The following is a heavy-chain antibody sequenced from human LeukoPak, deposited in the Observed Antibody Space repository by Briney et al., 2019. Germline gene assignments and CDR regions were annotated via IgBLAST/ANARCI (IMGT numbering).Heavy chain of an antibody. Sequence: GGSLRLSCAASGFTFSIYAMSWVRRAPGKGLEWVSTITGSGRTTYYADSVKGRFTISRDNSKNTLHLQMNRLRAEDTAVYYCAKDPRIAAADYWGQGTLVTVSS. V-gene: IGHV3-23*01. CDR3: AKDPRIAAADY. CDR1: GFTFSIYA. CDR2: ITGSGRTT. D-gene: IGHD6-13*01. J-gene: IGHJ4*02.